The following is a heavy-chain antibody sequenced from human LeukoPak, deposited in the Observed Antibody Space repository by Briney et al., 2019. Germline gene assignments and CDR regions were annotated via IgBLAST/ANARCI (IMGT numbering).Heavy chain of an antibody. V-gene: IGHV1-69*13. CDR2: IIPIFGTA. J-gene: IGHJ4*02. CDR1: GGTFSSYA. D-gene: IGHD3-22*01. Sequence: ASVKVSCKASGGTFSSYAISWVRQAPGQGLEWMRGIIPIFGTANYAQKFQGRVTITADESTSTAYMELSSLRSEDTAVYYCAREYYDSSGYSDYWGQGTLVTVSS. CDR3: AREYYDSSGYSDY.